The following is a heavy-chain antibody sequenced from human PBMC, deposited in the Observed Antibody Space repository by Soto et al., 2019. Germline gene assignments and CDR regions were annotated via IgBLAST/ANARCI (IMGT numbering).Heavy chain of an antibody. V-gene: IGHV4-39*01. Sequence: QLQLQESGPGLVKPSETLSLTCTVSGGSISSSSYYWGWIRQPPGKGLEWIGSIYYSGSTYYNPALQSRVTISVDTSKNQFSLKLSSVTAADTAVYYCARRXGVAAAIWGYWGQGTLVTVSS. CDR2: IYYSGST. CDR3: ARRXGVAAAIWGY. J-gene: IGHJ4*02. D-gene: IGHD3-16*01. CDR1: GGSISSSSYY.